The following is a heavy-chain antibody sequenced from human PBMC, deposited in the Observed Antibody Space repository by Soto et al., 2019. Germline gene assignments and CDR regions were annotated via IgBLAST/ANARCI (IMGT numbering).Heavy chain of an antibody. CDR3: ARDRYDYVGGSLVYYYGMDV. V-gene: IGHV4-31*03. Sequence: PSETLSLTCTVSGGSISSGGYYWSWIRQHPGKGLEWIGYIYYSGSTYYNPSLKSRVTISVDTSKNQFSLKLSSVTAADTAVYYCARDRYDYVGGSLVYYYGMDVWGQGTTVTVSS. CDR1: GGSISSGGYY. J-gene: IGHJ6*02. CDR2: IYYSGST. D-gene: IGHD3-16*01.